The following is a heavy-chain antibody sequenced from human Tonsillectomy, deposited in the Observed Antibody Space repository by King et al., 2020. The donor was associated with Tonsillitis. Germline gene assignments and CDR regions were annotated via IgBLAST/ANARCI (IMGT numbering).Heavy chain of an antibody. CDR3: ARHDRYKSHKSTFDY. V-gene: IGHV4-39*01. D-gene: IGHD2-21*01. Sequence: LQLQESGPGLVKPSETLSLTCTVSGGSISSSSYYWGWIRQPPGKGLEWIGSIYYSGGTYYNPSLKSLVTISVDTSKNQFSLKLSSVTAADTAVYYCARHDRYKSHKSTFDYWGQGILVTVSS. CDR2: IYYSGGT. J-gene: IGHJ4*02. CDR1: GGSISSSSYY.